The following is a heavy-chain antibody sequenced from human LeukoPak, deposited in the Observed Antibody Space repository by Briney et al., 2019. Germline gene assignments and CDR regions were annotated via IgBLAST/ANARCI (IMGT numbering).Heavy chain of an antibody. Sequence: PSETLSLTCTVSGGSISSSSYYWGWIRQPPGKGLEWIGSIYYSGSTYYNPSLKSRVTISVDTSKNLFSLKLSSVTAADTAVYYCASRVVATTPPVVWGKGTTVTVSS. CDR1: GGSISSSSYY. CDR3: ASRVVATTPPVV. V-gene: IGHV4-39*01. J-gene: IGHJ6*04. CDR2: IYYSGST. D-gene: IGHD5-12*01.